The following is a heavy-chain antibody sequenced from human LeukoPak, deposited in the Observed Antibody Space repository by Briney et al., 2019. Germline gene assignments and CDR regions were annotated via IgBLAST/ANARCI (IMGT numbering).Heavy chain of an antibody. CDR2: NHHSGST. J-gene: IGHJ6*03. V-gene: IGHV4-4*02. Sequence: SETLSLTCGVSGGSNSSRNWWIWVRQPPGKGLEWIGENHHSGSTNYNPSLKSRVTISVDKSKNQFSLKLSSVTAAETAVYYCARIYGSGRDYYYFQMDVWGKGTTVTVSS. CDR3: ARIYGSGRDYYYFQMDV. CDR1: GGSNSSRNW. D-gene: IGHD3-10*01.